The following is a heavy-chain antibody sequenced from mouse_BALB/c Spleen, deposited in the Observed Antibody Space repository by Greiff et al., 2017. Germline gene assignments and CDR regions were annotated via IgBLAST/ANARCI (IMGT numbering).Heavy chain of an antibody. CDR2: INSNGGST. CDR3: ARADYDYDARAWFAY. V-gene: IGHV5-6-3*01. D-gene: IGHD2-4*01. CDR1: GFTFSSYG. Sequence: DVKLVESGGGLVQPGGSLKLSCAASGFTFSSYGMSWVRQTPDKRLELVATINSNGGSTYYPDSVKGRFTISRDNAKNTLYLQMSSLKSEDTAMYYCARADYDYDARAWFAYWGQGTLVTVSA. J-gene: IGHJ3*01.